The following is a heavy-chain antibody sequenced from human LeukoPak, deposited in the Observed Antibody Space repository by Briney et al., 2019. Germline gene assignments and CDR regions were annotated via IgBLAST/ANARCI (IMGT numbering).Heavy chain of an antibody. CDR2: IYSGGST. V-gene: IGHV3-66*02. Sequence: GGSLRLSCAASGFTFSSYWMSWVRQAPGKGLEWVSIIYSGGSTYYADSVKGRFTISRDNSKNTLYVEMNSLRAEDTAVYYCAKDRGFVSGWTLDYWGQGTLVTVSS. J-gene: IGHJ4*02. CDR3: AKDRGFVSGWTLDY. CDR1: GFTFSSYW. D-gene: IGHD6-19*01.